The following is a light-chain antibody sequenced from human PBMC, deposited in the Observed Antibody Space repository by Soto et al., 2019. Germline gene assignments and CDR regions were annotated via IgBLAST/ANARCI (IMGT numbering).Light chain of an antibody. CDR3: QQYGSSPYS. CDR1: QSVRSNY. V-gene: IGKV3-20*01. CDR2: GAS. Sequence: EILLTQSPGTLSLSPGERATLSCRASQSVRSNYLAWYQQKPGQAPRLLIYGASSRATGVPDRFSGSGSGTDFTLTISRLEPEDFAVYSCQQYGSSPYSFGRGTKVDIK. J-gene: IGKJ2*01.